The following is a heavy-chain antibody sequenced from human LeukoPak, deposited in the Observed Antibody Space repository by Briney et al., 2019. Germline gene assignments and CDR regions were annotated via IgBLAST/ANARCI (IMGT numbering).Heavy chain of an antibody. CDR3: ARGLTAMVLPFDY. V-gene: IGHV4-59*01. J-gene: IGHJ4*02. Sequence: SETLSLTCTVSGGSISSYYWSWIRQPPGKGLAWIGYIYYSGSTNYNPSLKSRITISVDTSKNQFSLKLSSVTAADTAVYYCARGLTAMVLPFDYWGQGTLVTVSS. CDR2: IYYSGST. D-gene: IGHD5-18*01. CDR1: GGSISSYY.